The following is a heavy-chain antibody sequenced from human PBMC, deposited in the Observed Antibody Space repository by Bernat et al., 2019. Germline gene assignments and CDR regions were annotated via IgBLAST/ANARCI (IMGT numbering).Heavy chain of an antibody. V-gene: IGHV4-34*01. D-gene: IGHD4-23*01. J-gene: IGHJ4*02. CDR3: ARRVGNSDYFDY. CDR2: INHSGST. CDR1: GGSFSGYY. Sequence: QVQLQQWGAGLLKPSETLSLTCAVYGGSFSGYYWSWIRQPPGKGLEWIGEINHSGSTNYNPSLKSRVTISVDTSKNQFSLRLTSVTAADTAVYYCARRVGNSDYFDYWGQGTLVTVSS.